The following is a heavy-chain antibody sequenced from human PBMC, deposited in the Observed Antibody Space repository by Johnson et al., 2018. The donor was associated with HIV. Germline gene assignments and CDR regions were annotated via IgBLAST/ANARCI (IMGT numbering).Heavy chain of an antibody. CDR1: GFTFSSYA. J-gene: IGHJ3*02. Sequence: QMQLVESGGGVVQPGRSLRLSCAASGFTFSSYAMHWVRQAPGKGLEWVEVISYDGSNKYYADSVKGRFTISRDNSKNTLYLQMNSLRAEDTAVYYCAKMAGSYSSPVPFPVKKPREDAYDIWGQGTMVTVSS. CDR3: AKMAGSYSSPVPFPVKKPREDAYDI. D-gene: IGHD1-26*01. V-gene: IGHV3-30*04. CDR2: ISYDGSNK.